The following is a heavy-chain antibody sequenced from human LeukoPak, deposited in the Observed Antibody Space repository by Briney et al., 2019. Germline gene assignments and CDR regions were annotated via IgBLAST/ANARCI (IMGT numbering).Heavy chain of an antibody. D-gene: IGHD3-10*01. CDR3: AKDKGLLWFPPGPGFDY. Sequence: PGGSLRLSCAASGFTFSSYGMDWVRQAPGKGLEWVANIREDESEKNYVDSVKGRFTISRDNSKNTLYLQMNSLRAEDTAVYYCAKDKGLLWFPPGPGFDYWGQGTLVTVSS. V-gene: IGHV3-7*03. J-gene: IGHJ4*02. CDR2: IREDESEK. CDR1: GFTFSSYG.